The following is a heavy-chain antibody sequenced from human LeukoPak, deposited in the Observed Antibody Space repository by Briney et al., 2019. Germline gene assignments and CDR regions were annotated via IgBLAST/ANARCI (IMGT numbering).Heavy chain of an antibody. J-gene: IGHJ4*02. CDR3: ARVTGTDYIWGSYRY. CDR2: IKQDGSEK. CDR1: GFTFSNYW. Sequence: PGGSLRLSCAASGFTFSNYWMTWVRQARGKELEWVANIKQDGSEKYYVDSVKGRFTISRDNAKNSLYLQMNSLRAEDTAVYYCARVTGTDYIWGSYRYWGQGTLVTVSS. D-gene: IGHD3-16*02. V-gene: IGHV3-7*01.